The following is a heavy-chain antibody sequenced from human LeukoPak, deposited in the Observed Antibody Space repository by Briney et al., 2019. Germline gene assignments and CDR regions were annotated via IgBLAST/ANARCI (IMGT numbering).Heavy chain of an antibody. V-gene: IGHV3-33*01. CDR2: IWYDGSNK. D-gene: IGHD2-2*01. CDR1: GFTFSSYG. CDR3: ARPRGCSSTSCYPFDY. J-gene: IGHJ4*02. Sequence: GGSLRLSCAASGFTFSSYGMHWGRHAPGKGLEWVAVIWYDGSNKYYADSVKGRFTISRDNSKNTLYLQMNSLRAEDTAVYYCARPRGCSSTSCYPFDYWGQGTLVTVSS.